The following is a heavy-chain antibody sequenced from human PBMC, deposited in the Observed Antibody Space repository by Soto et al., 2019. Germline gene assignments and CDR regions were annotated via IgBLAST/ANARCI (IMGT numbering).Heavy chain of an antibody. CDR1: GGTFSSYA. D-gene: IGHD3-22*01. CDR3: ARGDYYYDSSGYYGY. CDR2: IIPIFGTA. Sequence: GASVKVSCKASGGTFSSYAISWVRQAPGQGLEWMGGIIPIFGTANYAQKFQGRVTTTADESTSTAYMELSSLRSEDTAVYYCARGDYYYDSSGYYGYWGQGTLVTVSS. J-gene: IGHJ4*02. V-gene: IGHV1-69*13.